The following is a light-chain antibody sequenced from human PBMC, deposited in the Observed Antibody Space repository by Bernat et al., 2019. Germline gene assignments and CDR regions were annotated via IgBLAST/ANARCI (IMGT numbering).Light chain of an antibody. CDR3: QQFGSSYFT. Sequence: EIVLTQSPATLSLSPGDRATLSCSASQSVNTYLAWYQQKSGQAPRLLIYDASTRATGIPARFSGSGSGTDFTLTISRLEPEDFAVYYCQQFGSSYFTFGQGTRL. CDR1: QSVNTY. V-gene: IGKV3-11*01. J-gene: IGKJ5*01. CDR2: DAS.